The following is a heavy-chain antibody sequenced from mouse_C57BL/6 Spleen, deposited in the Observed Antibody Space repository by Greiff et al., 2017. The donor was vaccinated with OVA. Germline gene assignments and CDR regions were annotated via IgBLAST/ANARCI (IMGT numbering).Heavy chain of an antibody. Sequence: VQLQQPGAELVRPGSSVKLSCKASGYTFTSYWMHWVKQRPIQGLEWIGNIDPSDSETHYNQKFKDKATLTVDKSSSTAYMQLSSLTSEDSAVYYCARSRGGSYGYFDVWGTGTTVTVSS. CDR2: IDPSDSET. V-gene: IGHV1-52*01. CDR1: GYTFTSYW. J-gene: IGHJ1*03. CDR3: ARSRGGSYGYFDV. D-gene: IGHD1-1*02.